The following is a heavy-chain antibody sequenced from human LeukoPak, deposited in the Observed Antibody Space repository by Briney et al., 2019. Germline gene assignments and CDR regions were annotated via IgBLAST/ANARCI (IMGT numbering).Heavy chain of an antibody. J-gene: IGHJ3*02. D-gene: IGHD3-22*01. CDR3: ARAPDSSGYYWNDAFDI. CDR2: IIPIFGTA. V-gene: IGHV1-69*05. Sequence: SVKVSCKASGGTFSSYAISWVRQAPGQGLEWMGRIIPIFGTANYAQKFQGRVTITTDESTSTAYMELSSLRSEDTAVYYCARAPDSSGYYWNDAFDIWGQGQWSPSLQ. CDR1: GGTFSSYA.